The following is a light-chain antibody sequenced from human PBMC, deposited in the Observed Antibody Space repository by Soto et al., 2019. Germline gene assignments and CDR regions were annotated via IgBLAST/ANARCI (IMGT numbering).Light chain of an antibody. Sequence: DVVMTQSPVSLSVSPGQPASISCKSSQSLLHSDGKTSLYWYLQRPGQPPQLLIYAVSYLFTGVPDRLSGSLSGTDFTLKISRVDADDVGVYYGMQSLQLPLSFGGGTKVDIK. J-gene: IGKJ4*01. V-gene: IGKV2D-29*01. CDR3: MQSLQLPLS. CDR1: QSLLHSDGKTS. CDR2: AVS.